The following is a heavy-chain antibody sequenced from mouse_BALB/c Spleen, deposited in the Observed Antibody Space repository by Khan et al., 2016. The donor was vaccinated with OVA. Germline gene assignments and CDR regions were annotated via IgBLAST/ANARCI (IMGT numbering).Heavy chain of an antibody. CDR1: GYTFTSYT. CDR2: INPSNGYT. J-gene: IGHJ3*01. Sequence: VQLQQSGAELARPGASVKMSCKASGYTFTSYTIHWIKLRPGQGLEWIGFINPSNGYTNYNQTFKDKATLTADKSSTTVYMQLSSLTSDESAVYNCVRDGAYHRNDGWFAYWGQGTLVTVSA. CDR3: VRDGAYHRNDGWFAY. D-gene: IGHD2-14*01. V-gene: IGHV1-4*01.